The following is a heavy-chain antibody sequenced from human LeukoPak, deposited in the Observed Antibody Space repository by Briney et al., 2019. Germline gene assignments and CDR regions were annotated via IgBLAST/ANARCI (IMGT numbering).Heavy chain of an antibody. J-gene: IGHJ4*02. D-gene: IGHD6-19*01. CDR2: ISYDGSNK. CDR1: GITFTSYG. Sequence: GGSLRLSCAASGITFTSYGMHWVRQAPDKGLEWVAVISYDGSNKYYGDSVEGRFTISRDTSKNTLYLQMNSLRAEDTAVYYCAKGSSSGLYYFDYWGQGTLVTVSS. V-gene: IGHV3-30*18. CDR3: AKGSSSGLYYFDY.